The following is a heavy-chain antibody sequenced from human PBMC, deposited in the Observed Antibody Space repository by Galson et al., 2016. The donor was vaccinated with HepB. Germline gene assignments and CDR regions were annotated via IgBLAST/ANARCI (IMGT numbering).Heavy chain of an antibody. J-gene: IGHJ6*04. D-gene: IGHD4-17*01. CDR1: GYSFTGYY. CDR3: ARVYGENLCEFFGMDV. CDR2: INSNSGGT. Sequence: SVKVSCKASGYSFTGYYIHWVRQAPGQGLEWMGWINSNSGGTKFVQKFQGRVTMTRDRSISTAYMDLSRLRSDDTAVYYCARVYGENLCEFFGMDVWGKGTTVIVSS. V-gene: IGHV1-2*02.